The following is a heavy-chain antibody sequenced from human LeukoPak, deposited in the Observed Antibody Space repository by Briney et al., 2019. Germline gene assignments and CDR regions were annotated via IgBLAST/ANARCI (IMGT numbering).Heavy chain of an antibody. CDR2: ISTYNGNT. V-gene: IGHV1-18*01. D-gene: IGHD2-15*01. Sequence: ASVKVSCKSSGYTFTTYGITWVRQAPGQGLEWMGWISTYNGNTNYAQKLQGRVTMTTDTSTSTAYMELRSLRSDDTAMYYCARDLIGYCSGGSCPHWGQGTLVTVSS. J-gene: IGHJ4*02. CDR1: GYTFTTYG. CDR3: ARDLIGYCSGGSCPH.